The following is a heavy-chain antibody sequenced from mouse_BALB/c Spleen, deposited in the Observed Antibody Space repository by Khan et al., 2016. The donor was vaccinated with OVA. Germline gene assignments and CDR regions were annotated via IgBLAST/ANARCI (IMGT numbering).Heavy chain of an antibody. J-gene: IGHJ3*01. CDR1: GYSITSDYA. CDR3: TGGRAY. V-gene: IGHV3-2*02. Sequence: EVQLQESGPGLVKPSQSLSLTCTVTGYSITSDYAWNWIRQFPGNKLEWMGYISYSGSTSYTPPLKSRISITRDTSKNQLFLQLNSVTTEDTATCDWTGGRAYWGQGTLVTVSA. CDR2: ISYSGST. D-gene: IGHD3-2*01.